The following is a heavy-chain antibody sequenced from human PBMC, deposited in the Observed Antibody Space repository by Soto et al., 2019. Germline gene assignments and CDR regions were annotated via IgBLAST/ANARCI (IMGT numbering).Heavy chain of an antibody. D-gene: IGHD5-18*01. CDR2: IRNKGNNYAT. V-gene: IGHV3-73*02. Sequence: EVQLVESGGGLVQPGGSLKLSCAASGFTFSDSAMHWVRQASGKGLEWVGRIRNKGNNYATAYTASVKGRFTISRDESKNTVYLQMNSLKIDDTAVYYCTSRRDWTAVDPLDYWGLGTLVTVSS. J-gene: IGHJ4*02. CDR3: TSRRDWTAVDPLDY. CDR1: GFTFSDSA.